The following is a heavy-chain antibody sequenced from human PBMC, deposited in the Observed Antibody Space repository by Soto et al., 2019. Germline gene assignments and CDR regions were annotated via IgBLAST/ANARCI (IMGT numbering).Heavy chain of an antibody. Sequence: ASVKVSCKASGYTSTNYGMHWVRQAPGQRLEWMGWINAGSGNTKYSQKFQGRVTITRDTSASTAYMELSSLRSEDTAVYYCVKDIVVVTAAMIFDYWGQGALVTVSS. CDR1: GYTSTNYG. J-gene: IGHJ4*02. V-gene: IGHV1-3*01. CDR3: VKDIVVVTAAMIFDY. D-gene: IGHD2-2*01. CDR2: INAGSGNT.